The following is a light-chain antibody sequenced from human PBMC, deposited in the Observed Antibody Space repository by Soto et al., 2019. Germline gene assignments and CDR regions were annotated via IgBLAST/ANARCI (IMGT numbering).Light chain of an antibody. CDR3: QQSYSTPRT. V-gene: IGKV1-39*01. CDR2: AAS. CDR1: QSISSY. J-gene: IGKJ1*01. Sequence: DIQMTQSPSSLSASVGDRVIITCLASQSISSYLNWYQQKPGKAPKLLIYAASSLQSGVPSRFSGSGSGTDFTLTISSLQPEDFTTYFCQQSYSTPRTFGQGTMVDI.